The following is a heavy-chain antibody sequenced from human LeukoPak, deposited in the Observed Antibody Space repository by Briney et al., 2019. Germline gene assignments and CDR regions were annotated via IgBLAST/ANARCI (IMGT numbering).Heavy chain of an antibody. CDR2: INHSGST. Sequence: SQTLSLTCAVSGGSISSGGYSWSWIRQPPGKGLEWIGEINHSGSTNYNPSLKSRVTISVDTSKNQFSLKLSSVTAADTAVYYCARWGYVATFDYWGQGTLVTVSS. J-gene: IGHJ4*02. CDR1: GGSISSGGYS. D-gene: IGHD5-12*01. CDR3: ARWGYVATFDY. V-gene: IGHV4-30-2*01.